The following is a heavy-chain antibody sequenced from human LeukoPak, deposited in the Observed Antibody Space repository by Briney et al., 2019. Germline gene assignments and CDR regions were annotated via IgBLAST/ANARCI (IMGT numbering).Heavy chain of an antibody. J-gene: IGHJ3*02. CDR3: ARTGGVNAFDI. D-gene: IGHD2-8*02. CDR1: GFAFSHYG. Sequence: GGSLRLSCAASGFAFSHYGMHWLRQAPGKGLEWVSYISSGSTSIYADSVKGRFTISRDNAKNSLYLQMSSLRDEDTAVYYCARTGGVNAFDIWGQGTMVTVSS. V-gene: IGHV3-48*02. CDR2: ISSGSTSI.